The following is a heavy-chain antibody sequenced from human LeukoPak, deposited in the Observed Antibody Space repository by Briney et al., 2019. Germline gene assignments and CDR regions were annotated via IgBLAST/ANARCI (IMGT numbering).Heavy chain of an antibody. CDR3: ARGPTYYYDSSGSWFDP. CDR1: GFTFSSYG. V-gene: IGHV3-30*02. J-gene: IGHJ5*02. CDR2: IRYDGSNK. Sequence: GGSLRLSCAASGFTFSSYGMHWVRQAPGKGLEWVAFIRYDGSNKYYADSVKGRFTISRDNSKNTLYLQMNSLRAEDTAVYYCARGPTYYYDSSGSWFDPWGQGTLVTVSS. D-gene: IGHD3-22*01.